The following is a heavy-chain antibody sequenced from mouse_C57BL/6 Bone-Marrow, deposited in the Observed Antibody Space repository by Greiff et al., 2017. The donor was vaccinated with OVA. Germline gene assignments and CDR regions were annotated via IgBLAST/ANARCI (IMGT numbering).Heavy chain of an antibody. D-gene: IGHD2-12*01. CDR2: IYPGSGST. V-gene: IGHV1-55*01. CDR1: GYTFTSYW. Sequence: QVQLQQPGAELVKPGASVKMSCKASGYTFTSYWITWVKQRPGPGLEWIGDIYPGSGSTNYTEKFKGKATFTADTSSNTAYMQLSSLTTEYSAIYYCARGGRRGYFDVWGTGTTVTVSS. CDR3: ARGGRRGYFDV. J-gene: IGHJ1*03.